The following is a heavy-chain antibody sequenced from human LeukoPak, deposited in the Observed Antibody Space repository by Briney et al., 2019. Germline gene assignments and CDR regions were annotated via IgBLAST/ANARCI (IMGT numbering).Heavy chain of an antibody. CDR3: ARDEAHSSSPSFDY. D-gene: IGHD6-6*01. J-gene: IGHJ4*02. Sequence: GGSLRLSCAASGFTFSTYSMNWVRQAPGKGLEWVAVIWYDGSNKYYAASVKGRFTISRDNSKNTLYLQMNSLRAEDTAVYYCARDEAHSSSPSFDYWGQGTLVTVSS. V-gene: IGHV3-33*08. CDR1: GFTFSTYS. CDR2: IWYDGSNK.